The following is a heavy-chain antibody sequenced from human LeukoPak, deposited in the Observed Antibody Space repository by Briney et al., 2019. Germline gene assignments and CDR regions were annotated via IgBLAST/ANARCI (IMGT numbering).Heavy chain of an antibody. CDR2: IYYSGST. CDR1: GVSISSYY. CDR3: ARESNFIVY. V-gene: IGHV4-59*01. Sequence: SETLSLTCTVSGVSISSYYWSWVRQPPGKGLEWVGSIYYSGSTNYNPSLRSRVPISVDTSKNQFSLNLSSVTAPDTAVYYCARESNFIVYWGAGNLCTVSS. D-gene: IGHD1-1*01. J-gene: IGHJ4*02.